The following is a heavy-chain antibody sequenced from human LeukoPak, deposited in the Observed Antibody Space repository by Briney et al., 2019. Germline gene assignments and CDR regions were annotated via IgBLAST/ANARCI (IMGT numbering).Heavy chain of an antibody. D-gene: IGHD3-10*01. CDR2: IWDDGSNK. V-gene: IGHV3-33*01. CDR1: GLNFNDYD. J-gene: IGHJ2*01. CDR3: ARERGGQDWDFDL. Sequence: GGSLRLSCAASGLNFNDYDMDWVRQAPGKGPEWVAVIWDDGSNKYYAESVKDRFTISRDISKNMLYLQMNSLRVEGTAVYYCARERGGQDWDFDLWGRGTLVTVSS.